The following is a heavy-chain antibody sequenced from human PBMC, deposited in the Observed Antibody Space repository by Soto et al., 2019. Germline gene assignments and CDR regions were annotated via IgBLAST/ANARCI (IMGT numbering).Heavy chain of an antibody. CDR2: INPSGGGT. V-gene: IGHV1-46*01. D-gene: IGHD2-2*01. J-gene: IGHJ4*02. CDR3: AKGADYASDPADI. CDR1: GYTFTSYY. Sequence: GASVKVSCKASGYTFTSYYLHWVRQAPGQGLEWMGIINPSGGGTSYAQKFQGRITMTRDTSTSTVYMQLSSLTSEDTAVYFCAKGADYASDPADIWGQGTLVTVYS.